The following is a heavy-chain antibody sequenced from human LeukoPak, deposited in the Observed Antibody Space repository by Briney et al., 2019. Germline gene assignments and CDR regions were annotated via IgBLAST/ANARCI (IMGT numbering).Heavy chain of an antibody. J-gene: IGHJ4*02. CDR1: GFTFSSNS. CDR3: AKVPFGELYRTYFDY. D-gene: IGHD3-10*01. Sequence: GGSLRLSCAASGFTFSSNSMNWVRQAPGKGLEWVSYISSSSSTIYYANSVKGRFTISRDNAKNSLYLQMNSLRAEDTALYYCAKVPFGELYRTYFDYWGQGTLVTVSS. CDR2: ISSSSSTI. V-gene: IGHV3-48*01.